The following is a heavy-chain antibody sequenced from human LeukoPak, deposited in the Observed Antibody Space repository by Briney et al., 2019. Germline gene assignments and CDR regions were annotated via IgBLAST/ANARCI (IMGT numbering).Heavy chain of an antibody. J-gene: IGHJ4*02. V-gene: IGHV1-2*06. CDR2: INPNSGGT. CDR3: ASERGDGSLTFDY. CDR1: GYTFTGYY. Sequence: GASVKVSCTASGYTFTGYYMHWVRQAPGQGLECRGRINPNSGGTNYAQKFRGRVTMTRETSISTAYMELSRLRSDDTAVYYCASERGDGSLTFDYWGQGTLVTVSS. D-gene: IGHD1-26*01.